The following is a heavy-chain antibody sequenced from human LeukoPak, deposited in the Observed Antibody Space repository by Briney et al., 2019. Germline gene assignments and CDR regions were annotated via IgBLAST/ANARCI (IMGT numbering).Heavy chain of an antibody. CDR1: GYTFTSYG. CDR2: ISAYNGNT. V-gene: IGHV1-18*01. CDR3: ASSSSVVVTATSFDY. Sequence: ASVKVSCKASGYTFTSYGISWVRQAPGQGLEWMGWISAYNGNTNYVQKLQGRVTMTTDTSTSTAYMELRSLRSDDTAVYYCASSSSVVVTATSFDYWGQGTLVTVSS. J-gene: IGHJ4*02. D-gene: IGHD2-21*02.